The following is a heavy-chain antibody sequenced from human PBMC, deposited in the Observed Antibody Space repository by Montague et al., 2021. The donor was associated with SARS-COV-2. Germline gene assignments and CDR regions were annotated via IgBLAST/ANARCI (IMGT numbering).Heavy chain of an antibody. J-gene: IGHJ6*02. CDR2: IYYSGST. CDR3: ARLVETYYYYYGMDV. V-gene: IGHV4-39*01. CDR1: GGSISSSSYY. Sequence: SETLSLTCTVSGGSISSSSYYWGWIRQPPGKGLEWIGSIYYSGSTYYNPSLKSRVTISVDTSKDQFSLKLSSVTAADTAVYYCARLVETYYYYYGMDVWSQGTTVTVSS. D-gene: IGHD4-23*01.